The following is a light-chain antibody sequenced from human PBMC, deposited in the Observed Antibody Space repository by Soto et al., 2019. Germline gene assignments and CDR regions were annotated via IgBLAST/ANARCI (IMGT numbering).Light chain of an antibody. Sequence: DIQMTQSPSTLSASVGDRVTITCRASQSISSWLAWYQQKPGKAPKLLIYDASSLQSGVPSRFSGSGSGTEFTLNISSLQPDDFATYYCHQYNSYPYTFGQGTKLEIK. CDR3: HQYNSYPYT. V-gene: IGKV1-5*01. CDR1: QSISSW. J-gene: IGKJ2*01. CDR2: DAS.